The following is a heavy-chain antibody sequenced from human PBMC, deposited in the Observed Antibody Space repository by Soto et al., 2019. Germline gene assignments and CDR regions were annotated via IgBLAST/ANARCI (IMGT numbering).Heavy chain of an antibody. V-gene: IGHV3-33*01. J-gene: IGHJ4*02. CDR3: ARDGDVNTGFGKDY. CDR1: GFTFSSYG. Sequence: QVQLVESGGGVVQPGRSLRLSCAASGFTFSSYGMHWVRQAPGKGLEWVAFIWHDGGNKFYAESVKGRFNISRDNSKNTLYLQMTSLSAEDTAMYYCARDGDVNTGFGKDYWGQGTLVTVSS. CDR2: IWHDGGNK. D-gene: IGHD3-16*01.